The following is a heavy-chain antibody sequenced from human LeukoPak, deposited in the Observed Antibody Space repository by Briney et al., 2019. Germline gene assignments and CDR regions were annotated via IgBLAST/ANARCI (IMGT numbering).Heavy chain of an antibody. Sequence: GGSLRLSYAASGFTFSSYGMHWVRQAPGKGLEWVAVISYDGSNKYYADSVKGRFTISRDNSKNTLYLQMNSLRAEDTAVYYCAKDFASGYGSLDYWGQGTLVTVSS. J-gene: IGHJ4*02. CDR2: ISYDGSNK. CDR3: AKDFASGYGSLDY. CDR1: GFTFSSYG. V-gene: IGHV3-30*18. D-gene: IGHD3-10*01.